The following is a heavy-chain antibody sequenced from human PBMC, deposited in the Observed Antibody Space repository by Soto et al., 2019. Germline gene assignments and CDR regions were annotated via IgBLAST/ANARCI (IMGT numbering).Heavy chain of an antibody. CDR1: GFTFSNYW. D-gene: IGHD3-3*01. V-gene: IGHV3-7*03. Sequence: EVQLVESGGGLVQPGGSLRLSCAASGFTFSNYWMSWVRQAPGQGLEWVANIKHDGTEKYYVASVKGRFTISRDNAKNSLYLPMNSLRAEDTAVYYCARARDFWSTYFDSWGQGTLVTVSS. CDR2: IKHDGTEK. CDR3: ARARDFWSTYFDS. J-gene: IGHJ4*02.